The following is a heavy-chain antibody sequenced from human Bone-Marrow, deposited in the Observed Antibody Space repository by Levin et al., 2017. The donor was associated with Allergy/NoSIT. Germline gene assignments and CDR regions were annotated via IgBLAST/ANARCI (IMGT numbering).Heavy chain of an antibody. CDR1: GFTFSSYG. V-gene: IGHV3-33*01. CDR3: ARGWDSSSWYFDY. D-gene: IGHD6-13*01. J-gene: IGHJ4*02. Sequence: GESLKISCAASGFTFSSYGMHWVRQAPGKGLEWVAVIWYDGSNKYYADSVKGRFTISRDNSKNTLYLQMNSLRAEDTAVYYCARGWDSSSWYFDYWGQGTLVTVSS. CDR2: IWYDGSNK.